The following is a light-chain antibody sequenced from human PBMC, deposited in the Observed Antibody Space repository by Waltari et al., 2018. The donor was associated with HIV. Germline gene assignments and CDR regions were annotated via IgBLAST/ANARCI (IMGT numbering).Light chain of an antibody. Sequence: QSVLTQPPSASGTPGQRVTISCSGSSSNIGSNYVYWYQQLPGTAPKLLIYRNNQRPSGVPDRFSGSKSGNTATLTISGTQAMDEADYYCQAWDSSTGVFGTGTKVTV. V-gene: IGLV1-47*01. CDR1: SSNIGSNY. CDR3: QAWDSSTGV. J-gene: IGLJ1*01. CDR2: RNN.